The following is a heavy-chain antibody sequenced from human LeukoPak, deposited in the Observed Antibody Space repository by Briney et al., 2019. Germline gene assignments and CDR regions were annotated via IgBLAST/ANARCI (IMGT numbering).Heavy chain of an antibody. CDR2: INSGSSTM. Sequence: GGSLRLSCVVSGFTFISYSMTWVRQAPGKGLEWVSYINSGSSTMYYADSVKGRFTISRDNGKTSLYLQMNSLRDEDTAVYYCARVIAVVRGGGLSYYYAMDVWGQGTTVTVSS. V-gene: IGHV3-48*02. D-gene: IGHD3-10*01. CDR3: ARVIAVVRGGGLSYYYAMDV. J-gene: IGHJ6*02. CDR1: GFTFISYS.